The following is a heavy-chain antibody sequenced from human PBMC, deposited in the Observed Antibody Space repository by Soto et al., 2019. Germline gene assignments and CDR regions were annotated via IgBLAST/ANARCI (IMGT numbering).Heavy chain of an antibody. V-gene: IGHV3-7*01. Sequence: GGSLRLSCAASGFTFSSYWMSWVRQAPGKGLEWVANIKQDGSEKYYVDSVKGRFTISRDSAKNSLYLQMNSLRAEDTAVYYCARDRTAAGSKRCFDPWGQGTLVTVSS. J-gene: IGHJ5*02. D-gene: IGHD6-13*01. CDR3: ARDRTAAGSKRCFDP. CDR1: GFTFSSYW. CDR2: IKQDGSEK.